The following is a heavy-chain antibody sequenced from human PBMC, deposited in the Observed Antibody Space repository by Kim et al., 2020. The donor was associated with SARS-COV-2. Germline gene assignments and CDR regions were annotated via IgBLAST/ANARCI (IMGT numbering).Heavy chain of an antibody. CDR3: ARDPRVTAMELYYSYYGMDV. Sequence: SFNFSFNSSLFTFLLYASSWVPQAPGQGLEWMGGIIPIFGTENYAQKFQGRVTITADESTSTAYMELSSLRSEDTAVYYCARDPRVTAMELYYSYYGMDVWGQGTTVTVS. J-gene: IGHJ6*02. CDR1: LFTFLLYA. V-gene: IGHV1-69*13. D-gene: IGHD5-18*01. CDR2: IIPIFGTE.